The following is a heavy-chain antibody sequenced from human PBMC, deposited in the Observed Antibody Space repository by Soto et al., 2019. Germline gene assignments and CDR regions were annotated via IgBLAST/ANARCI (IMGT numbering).Heavy chain of an antibody. J-gene: IGHJ6*02. V-gene: IGHV4-31*03. D-gene: IGHD6-19*01. CDR1: GGSISSGGYY. Sequence: SETLSLTCTVSGGSISSGGYYWSWIRQHPGKGLEWIGYIYYSGSTNYNPSLKSRVTISVDTSKNQFSLKLSSVTAADTAVYYCARVGWYDYYYYYYGMDVWGQGTTVTVSS. CDR2: IYYSGST. CDR3: ARVGWYDYYYYYYGMDV.